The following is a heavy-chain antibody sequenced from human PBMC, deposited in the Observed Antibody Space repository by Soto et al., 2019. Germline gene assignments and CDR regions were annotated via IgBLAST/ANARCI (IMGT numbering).Heavy chain of an antibody. CDR2: ISYDGSNK. D-gene: IGHD4-17*01. Sequence: GGSLRLSCAASGFTFSSYGMHWVRQAPGKGLEWVAVISYDGSNKYYADSVKGRFTISRDNSKNTLYLQMNSLRAEDTAVYYCAKDLRWENYYYYYGMDVWGQGTTVTVSS. CDR1: GFTFSSYG. J-gene: IGHJ6*02. CDR3: AKDLRWENYYYYYGMDV. V-gene: IGHV3-30*18.